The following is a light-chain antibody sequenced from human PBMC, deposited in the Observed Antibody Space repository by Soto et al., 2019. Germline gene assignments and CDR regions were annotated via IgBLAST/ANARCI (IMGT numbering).Light chain of an antibody. CDR1: QSVSNN. Sequence: EIVLTHSPATLSLSPGEIATLSCRASQSVSNNYLAWYQQKPGQAPRLLIYGASNRATGIPDRFSGSGSGTEFTPTISSLQSEDFAVYYCQQYNNWPWTFGQGTKVDIK. V-gene: IGKV3D-15*01. J-gene: IGKJ1*01. CDR2: GAS. CDR3: QQYNNWPWT.